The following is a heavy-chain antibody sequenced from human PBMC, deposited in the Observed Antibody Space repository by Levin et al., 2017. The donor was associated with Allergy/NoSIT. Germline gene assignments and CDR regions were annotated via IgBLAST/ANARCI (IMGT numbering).Heavy chain of an antibody. D-gene: IGHD3-9*01. CDR2: IRTKTDGATT. Sequence: GGSLRLSCAASGFTFSESWMSWVRQAPGKGLEWVGRIRTKTDGATTDYAAPVKGRFIISRDDSRNTLYLQMNSLQTEDTAVYYCTTWGTYYDISTGYYSFDYWGQGSLVTVSS. CDR1: GFTFSESW. V-gene: IGHV3-15*01. J-gene: IGHJ4*02. CDR3: TTWGTYYDISTGYYSFDY.